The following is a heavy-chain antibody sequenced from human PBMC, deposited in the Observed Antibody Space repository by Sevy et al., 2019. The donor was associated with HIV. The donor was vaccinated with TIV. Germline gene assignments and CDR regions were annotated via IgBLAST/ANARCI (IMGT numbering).Heavy chain of an antibody. CDR1: GGSISSYY. D-gene: IGHD1-20*01. J-gene: IGHJ3*02. CDR2: IYSSGST. V-gene: IGHV4-4*07. CDR3: ARDHPYNSAFNI. Sequence: SETLSLTCTVSGGSISSYYWSWIRQPAGKGLEWIGHIYSSGSTNYNPSLKSRVTMSVDTSNNQFSLKLSSVTAADTALYYCARDHPYNSAFNIWGQGTMVTVSS.